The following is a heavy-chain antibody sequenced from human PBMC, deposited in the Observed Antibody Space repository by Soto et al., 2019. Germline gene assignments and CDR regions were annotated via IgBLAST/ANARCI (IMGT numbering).Heavy chain of an antibody. V-gene: IGHV4-59*01. CDR1: GGSISSYY. J-gene: IGHJ4*02. CDR3: ARWIGGYCSSSGCYMFDD. Sequence: PSETLSLTCTVSGGSISSYYWSWIRQPPGKGLEWIGYISYRGSTNYNPSLKSRVTILVDTSKNQFSLKLSSVTAADTAVYYCARWIGGYCSSSGCYMFDDWGQGALVTVSS. D-gene: IGHD2-2*02. CDR2: ISYRGST.